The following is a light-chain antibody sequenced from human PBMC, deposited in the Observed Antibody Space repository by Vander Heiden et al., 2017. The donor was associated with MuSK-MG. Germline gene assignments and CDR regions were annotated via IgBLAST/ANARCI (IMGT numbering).Light chain of an antibody. CDR2: AAS. V-gene: IGKV1-8*01. Sequence: AIRMTPSPSSFSASTGDRVTITCRASQGISNYLAWYQEKPGKAPKLLIYAASTLQSGVPSRFSGSGSGTDFTLTISCLQSEDFATYYCLQYDNYPPTFGGGTRVEIK. J-gene: IGKJ4*01. CDR3: LQYDNYPPT. CDR1: QGISNY.